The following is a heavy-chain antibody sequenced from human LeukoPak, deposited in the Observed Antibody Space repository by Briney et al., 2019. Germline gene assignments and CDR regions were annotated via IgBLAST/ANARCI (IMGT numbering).Heavy chain of an antibody. J-gene: IGHJ4*02. D-gene: IGHD6-13*01. CDR2: ISYDGSNK. CDR3: ANIAAEVLDY. CDR1: GFTFSSYG. Sequence: GGSLRLSCAASGFTFSSYGMHWVRQAPGKGLEWVAVISYDGSNKYYADSVKGRFTISRDNSKNTLYLQMNSLRAEDTAVYYCANIAAEVLDYWGQGTLVTVSS. V-gene: IGHV3-30*18.